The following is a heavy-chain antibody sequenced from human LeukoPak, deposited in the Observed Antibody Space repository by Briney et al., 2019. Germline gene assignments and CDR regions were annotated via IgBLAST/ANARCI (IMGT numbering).Heavy chain of an antibody. V-gene: IGHV4-59*01. J-gene: IGHJ5*02. CDR3: ARVFRGAVTSNWFDP. CDR1: GDSISDFS. Sequence: PSETLSLTCTVSGDSISDFSWTWLRQTPGKGLEWLGFISSSGTSHYRPSLESRVTFSLDTSKSQFSLSLKSVTAADTAVSYCARVFRGAVTSNWFDPWGQGILVTVSS. D-gene: IGHD3-3*01. CDR2: ISSSGTS.